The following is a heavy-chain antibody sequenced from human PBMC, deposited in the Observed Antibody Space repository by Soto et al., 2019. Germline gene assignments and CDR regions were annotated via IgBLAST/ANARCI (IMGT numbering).Heavy chain of an antibody. D-gene: IGHD3-9*01. CDR1: GGTFSSYA. Sequence: SVKVSCKASGGTFSSYAISWVRQAPGQGLEWMGGIIPIFGTANYAQKFQSRVTITADESTSTAYMELSSLRSEDTAVYYCARDGIYYDILTGYSASPFDYWGQGTLVTVSS. CDR3: ARDGIYYDILTGYSASPFDY. J-gene: IGHJ4*02. CDR2: IIPIFGTA. V-gene: IGHV1-69*13.